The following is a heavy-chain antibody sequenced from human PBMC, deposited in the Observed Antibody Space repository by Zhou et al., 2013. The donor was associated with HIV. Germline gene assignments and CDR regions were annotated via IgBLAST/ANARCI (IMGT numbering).Heavy chain of an antibody. V-gene: IGHV1-69*04. CDR1: GGTFSSYA. CDR2: IIPILGIA. J-gene: IGHJ5*02. Sequence: QVQLVQSGAEVKEPGSSVKVSCKASGGTFSSYAISWVRQAPGQGLEWMGRIIPILGIANYAQKFQGRVTITADKSTSTAYMELSSLRSEDTAVYYCASGQQLGWFDPWGQGTLVTVSS. D-gene: IGHD6-6*01. CDR3: ASGQQLGWFDP.